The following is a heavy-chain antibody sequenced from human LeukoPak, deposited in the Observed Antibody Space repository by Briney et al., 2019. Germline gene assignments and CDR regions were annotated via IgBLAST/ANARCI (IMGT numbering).Heavy chain of an antibody. D-gene: IGHD1-26*01. V-gene: IGHV4-34*01. J-gene: IGHJ5*02. CDR2: INHSGST. CDR3: ARQRSYYGSNWFDP. Sequence: SETLSLTCAVYGVSFSGYYWSWIRQPPGKGLEWIGEINHSGSTNYNPSLKSRVTISVDTSKNQFSLKLSSVTAADTAVYYCARQRSYYGSNWFDPWGQGTLVTVSS. CDR1: GVSFSGYY.